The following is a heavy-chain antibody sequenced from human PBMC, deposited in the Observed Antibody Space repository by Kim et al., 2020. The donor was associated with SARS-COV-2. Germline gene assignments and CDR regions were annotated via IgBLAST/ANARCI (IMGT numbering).Heavy chain of an antibody. CDR1: GFTFDNYV. CDR3: VKRGNSGWYFFEH. V-gene: IGHV3-23*01. J-gene: IGHJ4*02. D-gene: IGHD6-19*01. CDR2: ISGSGRDT. Sequence: LSLTCAASGFTFDNYVMNWVRQAPGEGLEWVSAISGSGRDTYTADSVRGRFTISRDNSKNTVYLQMNSLRAQDTAVYFCVKRGNSGWYFFEHWGQGT.